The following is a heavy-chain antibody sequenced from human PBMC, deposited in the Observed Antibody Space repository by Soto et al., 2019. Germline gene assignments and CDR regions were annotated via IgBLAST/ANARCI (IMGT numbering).Heavy chain of an antibody. D-gene: IGHD6-6*01. CDR2: ISYDGSNK. V-gene: IGHV3-30-3*01. J-gene: IGHJ6*02. CDR3: ARDKAARQRAYYGMDV. CDR1: GFTFSSYA. Sequence: QVQLVEPGGGVVQPGRSLRLSCAASGFTFSSYAMHWVRQAPGKGLEWVAVISYDGSNKYYADSVKGRFTISRDNSKNTLDLQMNSLGAEDTAVYDCARDKAARQRAYYGMDVWGQGTTVTVSS.